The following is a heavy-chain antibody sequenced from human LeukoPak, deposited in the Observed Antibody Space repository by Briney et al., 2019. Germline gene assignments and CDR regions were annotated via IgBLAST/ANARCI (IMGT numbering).Heavy chain of an antibody. J-gene: IGHJ4*02. Sequence: PSVKVSCTASGYTFTGYYMHWVRQAPGQGIEWMGWINPNSGGTNYAQKFQGRVTMTRDTSISTAYMELSRLRSDDTAVYYCARGEDIVVVLWGQGTLVTVSS. CDR3: ARGEDIVVVL. CDR2: INPNSGGT. V-gene: IGHV1-2*02. D-gene: IGHD2-15*01. CDR1: GYTFTGYY.